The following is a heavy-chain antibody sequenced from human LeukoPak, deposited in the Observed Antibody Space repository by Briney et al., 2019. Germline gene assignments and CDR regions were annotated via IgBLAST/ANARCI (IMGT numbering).Heavy chain of an antibody. CDR1: GFTFDAYA. D-gene: IGHD3-22*01. J-gene: IGHJ4*02. CDR2: ISGSATNT. V-gene: IGHV3-23*01. Sequence: RGSLRLSCAASGFTFDAYAISWVRQAPAKGLEWVSSISGSATNTYYPDSVKGRFTISRDKSKNTLDLQMNSLRAEDTAVYYCAKARYYDSSSPFDHWGQGTLVTVSS. CDR3: AKARYYDSSSPFDH.